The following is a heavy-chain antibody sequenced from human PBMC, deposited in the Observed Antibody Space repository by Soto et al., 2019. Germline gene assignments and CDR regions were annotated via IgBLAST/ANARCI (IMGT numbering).Heavy chain of an antibody. J-gene: IGHJ6*02. CDR1: VGSLISYY. CDR3: ARIGVYCSGGSCLGYYGMDX. Sequence: TVSVGSLISYYWSWILQPPWKGLEWIGYIYYIGSTNYNPSLKSRVTISVDTSKNQFSLKLSSVTAADTAVYYCARIGVYCSGGSCLGYYGMDXWRQGTTVTVS. D-gene: IGHD2-15*01. V-gene: IGHV4-59*01. CDR2: IYYIGST.